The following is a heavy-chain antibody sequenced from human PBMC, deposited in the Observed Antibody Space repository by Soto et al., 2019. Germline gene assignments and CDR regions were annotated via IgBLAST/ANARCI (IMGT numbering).Heavy chain of an antibody. CDR2: ISYDGSNK. CDR3: AKDYYDILTGYYGSEDSFDP. D-gene: IGHD3-9*01. Sequence: PGGSLRLSCAASGFTFSSYGMHWVRQAPGKGLEWVAVISYDGSNKYYADSVKGRFTISGDNSKNTLYLQMNSLRAEDTAVYYCAKDYYDILTGYYGSEDSFDPWGQGTLVTVSS. J-gene: IGHJ5*02. CDR1: GFTFSSYG. V-gene: IGHV3-30*18.